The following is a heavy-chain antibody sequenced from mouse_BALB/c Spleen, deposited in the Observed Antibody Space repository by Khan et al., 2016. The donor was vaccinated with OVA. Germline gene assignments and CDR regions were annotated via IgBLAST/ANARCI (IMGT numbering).Heavy chain of an antibody. CDR2: INPSNGGT. J-gene: IGHJ3*01. CDR1: GYTFSSYY. CDR3: TRSGYANPFAY. V-gene: IGHV1S81*02. Sequence: QVQLKQSGAELVKPGASVKLSCKASGYTFSSYYMYWVKQRPGQGLEWIGGINPSNGGTNFNEKFKTKATLTVDKSSTTAYMHLGSLTSEDSAVYYCTRSGYANPFAYWGQGTLVTVSA. D-gene: IGHD2-10*02.